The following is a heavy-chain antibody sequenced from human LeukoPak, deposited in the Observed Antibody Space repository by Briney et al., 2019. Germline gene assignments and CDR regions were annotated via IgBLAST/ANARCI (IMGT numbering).Heavy chain of an antibody. CDR2: ISYDGSNK. CDR1: GFTFSSYG. CDR3: AVPKRGYSSSWFDY. J-gene: IGHJ4*02. Sequence: GGSLRLSCAASGFTFSSYGMHWVRQAPGKGLEWVAVISYDGSNKYYADSVKGRFTISRDNSKNTLYLQMNSLRAEDTAVYYCAVPKRGYSSSWFDYWGQGTLVTVTS. D-gene: IGHD6-13*01. V-gene: IGHV3-30*03.